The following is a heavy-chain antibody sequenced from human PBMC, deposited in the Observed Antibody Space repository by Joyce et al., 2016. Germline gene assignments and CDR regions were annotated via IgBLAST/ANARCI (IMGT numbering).Heavy chain of an antibody. D-gene: IGHD6-19*01. CDR3: ARGGLRRGSGHKELSEIDY. CDR2: INPSSGAT. J-gene: IGHJ4*02. Sequence: QVQLVQSGAEVKKPGASVKVSCQASGYTFINYYIHWVRQAPGPGLEGMGWINPSSGATKYAQKFQGWVTMTRDTSITTAYMELNSLKSDDTAVYYCARGGLRRGSGHKELSEIDYWGQGTLVTVSS. CDR1: GYTFINYY. V-gene: IGHV1-2*04.